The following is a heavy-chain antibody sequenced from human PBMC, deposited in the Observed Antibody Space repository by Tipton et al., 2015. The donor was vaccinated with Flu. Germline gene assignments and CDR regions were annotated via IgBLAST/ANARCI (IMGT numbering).Heavy chain of an antibody. CDR1: GDSIGGAY. CDR2: MFDSGRT. CDR3: ARRGTGTGLAD. D-gene: IGHD3/OR15-3a*01. Sequence: TLSLTCTVSGDSIGGAYWSWIRQPPGKGLEWVGYMFDSGRTMYNPSLKSRLTISLDTSKNQFSLKVRAVTAADTAVYYCARRGTGTGLADWGQGTLATVSS. J-gene: IGHJ4*02. V-gene: IGHV4-59*13.